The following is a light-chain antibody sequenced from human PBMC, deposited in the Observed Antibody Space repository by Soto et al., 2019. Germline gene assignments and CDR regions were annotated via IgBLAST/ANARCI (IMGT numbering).Light chain of an antibody. CDR1: SSDVGGYNY. J-gene: IGLJ1*01. V-gene: IGLV2-8*01. Sequence: QSALTQPPSASGSPGQSVTISCTGTSSDVGGYNYVSWYQQHPGKAPKLLIYEVSKRPSGVPDRFSGSKSGNTASLTISGLQADYEADYYCSSHTTDNPRVFGTGTKVTVL. CDR2: EVS. CDR3: SSHTTDNPRV.